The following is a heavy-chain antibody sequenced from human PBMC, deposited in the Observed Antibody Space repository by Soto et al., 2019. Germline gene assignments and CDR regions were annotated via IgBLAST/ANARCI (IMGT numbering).Heavy chain of an antibody. CDR2: IIPIFGTA. V-gene: IGHV1-69*01. Sequence: QVQLVQSGAEVKKPGSSVKVSCKASGGTFSSYAISWVRQAPGQGLEWMGGIIPIFGTANYAQKFQGRVTITADESTSKAYMELSSLRSEDTAVYYCARARDFGSYYGGDDFDIWGQGTMVTVSS. D-gene: IGHD1-26*01. J-gene: IGHJ3*02. CDR3: ARARDFGSYYGGDDFDI. CDR1: GGTFSSYA.